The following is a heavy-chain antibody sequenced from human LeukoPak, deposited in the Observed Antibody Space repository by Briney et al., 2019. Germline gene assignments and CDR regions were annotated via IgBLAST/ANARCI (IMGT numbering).Heavy chain of an antibody. V-gene: IGHV4-34*01. CDR3: ARGPNYVWGSYRYFDY. CDR2: IYYTGSI. D-gene: IGHD3-16*02. Sequence: SETLSLTCAVYGGSFSGYYWSWIRQSPGKGLEWIGYIYYTGSISYNPSLKSRLTISVDTSKNQFSLKLSSVTAADTAVYYCARGPNYVWGSYRYFDYWGQGTLVTVSS. J-gene: IGHJ4*02. CDR1: GGSFSGYY.